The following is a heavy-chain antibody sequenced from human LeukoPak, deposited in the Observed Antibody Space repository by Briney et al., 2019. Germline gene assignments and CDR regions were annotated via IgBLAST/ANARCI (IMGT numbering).Heavy chain of an antibody. CDR2: IYYSGNT. D-gene: IGHD7-27*01. J-gene: IGHJ6*02. Sequence: SETLSLPCTVSGVSLGSYHWSWTRPPPGKGLEWIGYIYYSGNTNYNPSLKSRVTISVGTSKNQFSLKLSSVTAADTAVYYCARRTGEIYGMDVWGQGTTVTVSS. CDR1: GVSLGSYH. CDR3: ARRTGEIYGMDV. V-gene: IGHV4-59*12.